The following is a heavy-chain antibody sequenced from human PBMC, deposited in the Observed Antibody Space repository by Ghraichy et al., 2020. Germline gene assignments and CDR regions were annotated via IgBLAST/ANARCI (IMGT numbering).Heavy chain of an antibody. D-gene: IGHD2-2*01. V-gene: IGHV3-30-3*01. CDR1: GFTFSSYA. CDR2: ISYDGSNK. Sequence: GGSLRLSCAASGFTFSSYAMHWVRQAPGKGLEWVAVISYDGSNKYYADSVKGRFTISRDNSKNTLYLQMNSLRAEDTAVYYCARDWLREDCSSTSCYVYYYYYMDVWGKGTTVTVSS. J-gene: IGHJ6*03. CDR3: ARDWLREDCSSTSCYVYYYYYMDV.